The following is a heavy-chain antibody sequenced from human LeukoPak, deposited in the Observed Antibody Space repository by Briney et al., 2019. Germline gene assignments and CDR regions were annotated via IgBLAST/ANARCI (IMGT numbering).Heavy chain of an antibody. D-gene: IGHD5-18*01. CDR1: GFTFSSYW. Sequence: GGSLRLSCAASGFTFSSYWMSWVRQAPGKGLEWVANIKKDGSEKYYVDSVKGRFTISRDNAKKSLYLQMNSLGAEVTAVYYCARHLSGITGYTYGRGIDYWGQGTLLTVSS. CDR2: IKKDGSEK. V-gene: IGHV3-7*01. J-gene: IGHJ4*02. CDR3: ARHLSGITGYTYGRGIDY.